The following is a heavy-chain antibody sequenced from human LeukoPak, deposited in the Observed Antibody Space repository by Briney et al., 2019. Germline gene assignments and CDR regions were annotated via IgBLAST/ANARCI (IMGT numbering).Heavy chain of an antibody. V-gene: IGHV3-30-3*01. D-gene: IGHD3-10*01. CDR3: ARDQSSTMVRGVIITYFDY. Sequence: PGRSLRLSCAASGFTFSSYAMHWVRQAPGKGLEWVAVISYDGSNKYYADSVKGRFTISRDNSKNTLYLQMNSLRAEDTAVYYCARDQSSTMVRGVIITYFDYWGQGTLVTVSS. CDR2: ISYDGSNK. CDR1: GFTFSSYA. J-gene: IGHJ4*02.